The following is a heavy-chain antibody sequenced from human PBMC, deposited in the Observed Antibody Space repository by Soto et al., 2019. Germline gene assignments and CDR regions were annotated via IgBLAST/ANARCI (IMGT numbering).Heavy chain of an antibody. CDR3: ARDRRGSSWWGNWFDP. D-gene: IGHD6-13*01. CDR1: GGTFSRYA. V-gene: IGHV1-69*06. CDR2: IIPIFGTA. J-gene: IGHJ5*02. Sequence: SVKVSCKASGGTFSRYAISWVRQAPGQGLEWMGGIIPIFGTANYAQKFQGRVTITADKSTSTAYMELSSLRSEDTAVYYCARDRRGSSWWGNWFDPWGQGTLVTVSS.